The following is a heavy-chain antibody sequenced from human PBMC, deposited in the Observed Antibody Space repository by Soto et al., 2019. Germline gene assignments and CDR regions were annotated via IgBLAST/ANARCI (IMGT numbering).Heavy chain of an antibody. CDR3: ARPSGSGSYTGKYYFDY. Sequence: QVQLQQWGAGLLKPSETLSLTCAVYGGSFSGYYWSWIRQPPGKGLEWIGEINHSGSTNYNPSLKSRVTISVDTSKNQFSLKLSSVTAADTAVYYCARPSGSGSYTGKYYFDYWGQGTLVTVSS. V-gene: IGHV4-34*01. J-gene: IGHJ4*02. D-gene: IGHD1-26*01. CDR2: INHSGST. CDR1: GGSFSGYY.